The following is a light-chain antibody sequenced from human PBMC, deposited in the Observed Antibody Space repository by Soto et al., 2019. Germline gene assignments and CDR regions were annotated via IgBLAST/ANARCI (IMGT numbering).Light chain of an antibody. J-gene: IGKJ4*02. Sequence: EIVISQAPAAVSVSPGERATLSCRASQSVSSNLAWYQQKPGQAPRLLIYGASTRATGIPARFSGSGSGTEFTLTISSLQSEDFAVYYCQQYNNWPRTFGGGTKVDI. CDR1: QSVSSN. CDR2: GAS. V-gene: IGKV3-15*01. CDR3: QQYNNWPRT.